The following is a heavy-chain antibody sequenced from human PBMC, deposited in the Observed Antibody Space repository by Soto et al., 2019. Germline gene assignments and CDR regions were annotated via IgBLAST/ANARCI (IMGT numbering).Heavy chain of an antibody. CDR2: ISGPSIYI. V-gene: IGHV3-21*01. J-gene: IGHJ6*02. CDR3: ARGFRNGFNV. CDR1: GFTFSGYS. D-gene: IGHD2-8*01. Sequence: EVQLVESGGGLVKPGGSLRLSCVASGFTFSGYSINWVRQAPGKGLEWVSYISGPSIYIYYADSVKGRFTISSNNAKSAVYLQMTSLRAEDTAVYYCARGFRNGFNVWGQGTTVSVSS.